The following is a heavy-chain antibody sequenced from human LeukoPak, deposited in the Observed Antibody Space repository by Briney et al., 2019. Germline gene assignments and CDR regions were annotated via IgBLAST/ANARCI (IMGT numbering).Heavy chain of an antibody. V-gene: IGHV1-3*03. CDR3: ARGHHYFVSGGSYLKRGVSTFDF. CDR1: GYTFTSYA. CDR2: INAGNGNT. Sequence: GASVTVSCKASGYTFTSYAVQWVRQAPGQSLEWMGWINAGNGNTKYSQEFQGRVTITRDTSASTAYMELSSLRSEDMAVYYCARGHHYFVSGGSYLKRGVSTFDFWGQGTMVTVSS. J-gene: IGHJ3*01. D-gene: IGHD3-10*01.